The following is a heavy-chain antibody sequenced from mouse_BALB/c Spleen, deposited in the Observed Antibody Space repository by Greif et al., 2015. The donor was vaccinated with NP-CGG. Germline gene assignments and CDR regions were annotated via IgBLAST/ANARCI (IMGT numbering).Heavy chain of an antibody. CDR3: ARRGLGYAMDY. J-gene: IGHJ4*01. Sequence: VQLKDSGGGLVQPGGSLKLSCAASGFTFSSYTMSWVRQTPEKRLEWVAYISNGGGSTYYPDTVKGRFTISRDNAKNTLYLQMSSLKSEDTAMYYCARRGLGYAMDYWGQGTSVTVSS. D-gene: IGHD4-1*01. CDR2: ISNGGGST. CDR1: GFTFSSYT. V-gene: IGHV5-12-2*01.